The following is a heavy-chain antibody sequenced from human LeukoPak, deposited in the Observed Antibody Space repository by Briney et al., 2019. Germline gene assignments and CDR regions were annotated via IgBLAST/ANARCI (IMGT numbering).Heavy chain of an antibody. V-gene: IGHV3-15*01. D-gene: IGHD3-22*01. Sequence: GGSLRPSCAGTGFTFSTYSMNWVRQTPDKGLEWVGRIKSKTDGGTTDYAAPVKGRFTISRDDSKNTLYLQMNSLKTEDTAVYYCTTSGDDSSAPREALDAFDIWGQGTMVTVSS. J-gene: IGHJ3*02. CDR2: IKSKTDGGTT. CDR3: TTSGDDSSAPREALDAFDI. CDR1: GFTFSTYS.